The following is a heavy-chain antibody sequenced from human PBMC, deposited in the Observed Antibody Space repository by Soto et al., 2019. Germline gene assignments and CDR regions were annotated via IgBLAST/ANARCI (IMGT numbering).Heavy chain of an antibody. V-gene: IGHV3-30-3*01. Sequence: GGSLRLSCAASGFTFSSYAMHWVRQAPGKGLEWVAVISYDGSNKYYADSVKGRFTISRDNSKNTLYLQMNSLRAEDTAVYYCARDLTDYVWGSSRTPSGIDYWGQGTLVTVSS. J-gene: IGHJ4*02. D-gene: IGHD3-16*01. CDR1: GFTFSSYA. CDR3: ARDLTDYVWGSSRTPSGIDY. CDR2: ISYDGSNK.